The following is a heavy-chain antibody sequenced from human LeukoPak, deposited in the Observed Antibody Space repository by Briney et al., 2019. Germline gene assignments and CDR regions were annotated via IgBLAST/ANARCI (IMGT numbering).Heavy chain of an antibody. CDR3: ARGSWFGEGWFDP. Sequence: SETLSLTCTVSGGSISSYYWRWIRQPPGKGLEWIGYIYYSGSTNYNPSLKSRVTISVDTSKNQFSLKLSSVTAADTAVYYCARGSWFGEGWFDPWGQGTLVTVSS. D-gene: IGHD3-10*01. CDR2: IYYSGST. V-gene: IGHV4-59*13. CDR1: GGSISSYY. J-gene: IGHJ5*02.